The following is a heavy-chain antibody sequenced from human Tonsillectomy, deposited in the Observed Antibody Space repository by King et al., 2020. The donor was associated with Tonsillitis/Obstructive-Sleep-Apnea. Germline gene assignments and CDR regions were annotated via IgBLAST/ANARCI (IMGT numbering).Heavy chain of an antibody. Sequence: QMQESGPGLVKPSETLSLTCTVSGGSISSYYWSWIRQPQGKGMEWIGYIYYSGSTNYNPSLKSRVTISVDTSKNQFSLKLSSVTAADTAVYYCARTHVLNWFDPWGQGTLVTVSS. V-gene: IGHV4-59*01. CDR1: GGSISSYY. CDR3: ARTHVLNWFDP. CDR2: IYYSGST. J-gene: IGHJ5*02.